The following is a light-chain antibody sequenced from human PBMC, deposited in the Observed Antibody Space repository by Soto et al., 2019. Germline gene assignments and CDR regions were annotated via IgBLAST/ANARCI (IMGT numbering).Light chain of an antibody. V-gene: IGKV1-33*01. CDR2: YAS. CDR3: QQYRQRGIT. CDR1: QDISTY. J-gene: IGKJ3*01. Sequence: DIQMTQSPSSLSASVGDRVTITCQASQDISTYLNWYQQKPGKAPKLLIYYASNLETGVPSRFRGSVSGTDFMFTISSLQPEDCATYYCQQYRQRGITFGPGTKVDIK.